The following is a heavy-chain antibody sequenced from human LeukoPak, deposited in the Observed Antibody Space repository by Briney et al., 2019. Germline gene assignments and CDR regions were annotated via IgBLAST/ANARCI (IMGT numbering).Heavy chain of an antibody. Sequence: SQTLSLTCTVSGGSISSGDYYWSWIRQPPGKGLEWIGYIYYSGSTYYNPSLKSRVTISVDTSKNQFSLKLSSVTAADTAVYYCARDRGIVVVPAAIQRYNWFDPWGQGTLVTVSA. D-gene: IGHD2-2*02. CDR3: ARDRGIVVVPAAIQRYNWFDP. J-gene: IGHJ5*02. CDR2: IYYSGST. V-gene: IGHV4-30-4*08. CDR1: GGSISSGDYY.